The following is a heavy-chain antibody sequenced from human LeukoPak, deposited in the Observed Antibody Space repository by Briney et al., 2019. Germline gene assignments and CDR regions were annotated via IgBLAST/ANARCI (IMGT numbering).Heavy chain of an antibody. V-gene: IGHV3-48*03. CDR3: ARGDPHADL. Sequence: GGSLRLSCAASGFNLSTYEMNWVRQAPGKGLEWIADITISGHTKNYADSVKGRFTISRDDARTSLYLQMNSLRVEDTGVYYCARGDPHADLWGQGTLVTVSS. CDR2: ITISGHTK. CDR1: GFNLSTYE. J-gene: IGHJ5*02.